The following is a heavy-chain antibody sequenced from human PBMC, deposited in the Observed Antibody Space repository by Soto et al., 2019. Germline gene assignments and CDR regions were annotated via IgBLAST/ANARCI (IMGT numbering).Heavy chain of an antibody. CDR3: AREQRLLIWFGEPHD. D-gene: IGHD3-10*01. V-gene: IGHV4-31*03. Sequence: SETLSLTCTVSGGSISSPNFYCIWIRQHPGKGLEWIGHIYYNGTTYYNPTLKSRVSISVDTSKNQFSLKLSSVTAADTAVYYCAREQRLLIWFGEPHDWGRGTLVTVSS. J-gene: IGHJ4*02. CDR2: IYYNGTT. CDR1: GGSISSPNFY.